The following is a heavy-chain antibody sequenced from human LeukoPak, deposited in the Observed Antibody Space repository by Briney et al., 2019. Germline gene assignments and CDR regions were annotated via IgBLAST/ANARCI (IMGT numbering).Heavy chain of an antibody. V-gene: IGHV3-23*01. CDR1: GFTFSSYG. J-gene: IGHJ4*02. CDR3: AKMGYCGGDCYRYYFHY. Sequence: GGSLRLSCAASGFTFSSYGMSWVRQAPGKGLEWVSAISGSGGSTYYADSVKGRFTIPRDNSKNTLYLQMNSLRAEDTAVYYCAKMGYCGGDCYRYYFHYWGQGTLVTVSS. D-gene: IGHD2-21*02. CDR2: ISGSGGST.